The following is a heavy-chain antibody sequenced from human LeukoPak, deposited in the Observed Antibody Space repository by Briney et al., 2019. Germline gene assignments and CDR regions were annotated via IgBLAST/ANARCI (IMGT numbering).Heavy chain of an antibody. CDR3: ARDKKSGWYDY. D-gene: IGHD6-19*01. V-gene: IGHV3-33*01. CDR1: GLTFSSYG. Sequence: PGGSLRLSCAASGLTFSSYGMHWVRQAPGKGLEWVAVIWYDGSNKYYADSVKGRFTISRDNSKNTLYLQMNSLRAEDTAVYYCARDKKSGWYDYWGQGTLVTVSS. CDR2: IWYDGSNK. J-gene: IGHJ4*02.